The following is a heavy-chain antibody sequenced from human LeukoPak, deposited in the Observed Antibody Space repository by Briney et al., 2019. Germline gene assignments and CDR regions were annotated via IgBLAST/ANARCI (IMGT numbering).Heavy chain of an antibody. V-gene: IGHV4-59*01. D-gene: IGHD4-17*01. Sequence: SETLSLTCTVSGGSISSYYWSWIRQPPGKGLEWIGYIYYSGSTNYNPSLKSGVTISVDTSKNQFSLKLSSVTAADTAVYYCATSLGADYGDLNYYYYMDVWGKGTTVTVSS. CDR2: IYYSGST. CDR3: ATSLGADYGDLNYYYYMDV. CDR1: GGSISSYY. J-gene: IGHJ6*03.